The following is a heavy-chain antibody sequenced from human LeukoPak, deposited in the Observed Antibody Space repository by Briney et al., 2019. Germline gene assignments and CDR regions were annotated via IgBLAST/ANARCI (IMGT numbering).Heavy chain of an antibody. CDR2: IYYSGSA. J-gene: IGHJ3*02. V-gene: IGHV4-59*01. CDR3: ARTKGSAFDI. Sequence: PSETLSLTCTVSNGXISGYYCSWVRQPPGKGLEWIGYIYYSGSANYNPSLKSRVAISVDTSKNQFSLKLNSVTAADTAVFYCARTKGSAFDIWGQGTMVTVSS. CDR1: NGXISGYY. D-gene: IGHD2-8*01.